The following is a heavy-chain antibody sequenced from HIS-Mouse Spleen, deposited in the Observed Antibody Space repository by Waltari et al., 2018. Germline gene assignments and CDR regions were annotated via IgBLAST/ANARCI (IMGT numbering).Heavy chain of an antibody. CDR3: ARIQAGKLELPFDY. J-gene: IGHJ4*02. CDR1: GFSLSTSGMC. D-gene: IGHD1-7*01. V-gene: IGHV2-70*15. Sequence: QVTLRESGPALVKPTQTLTLTCTFSGFSLSTSGMCVSWIRQPPGKALEWLARIDWDDDKYYSTSLKTRLTISKGTSKNQVVLTMTNRDPVETATYYCARIQAGKLELPFDYWGQGTLVTVSS. CDR2: IDWDDDK.